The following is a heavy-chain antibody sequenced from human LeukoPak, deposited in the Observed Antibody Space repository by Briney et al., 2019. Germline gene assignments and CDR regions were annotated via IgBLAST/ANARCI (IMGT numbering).Heavy chain of an antibody. Sequence: SETLSLTCTVSGGSISSYYWSWIRQPAGKGLEWIGRIYTSGSTNYNPSLKSRVTISVDKSENQFSLKLSSVTAADTAVYYCARERVVITTTAYFDYWGQGTLVTVSS. V-gene: IGHV4-4*07. CDR3: ARERVVITTTAYFDY. CDR2: IYTSGST. D-gene: IGHD3-22*01. CDR1: GGSISSYY. J-gene: IGHJ4*02.